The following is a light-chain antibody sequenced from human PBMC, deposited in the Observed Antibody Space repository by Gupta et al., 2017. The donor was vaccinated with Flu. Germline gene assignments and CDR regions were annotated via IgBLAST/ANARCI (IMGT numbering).Light chain of an antibody. CDR3: SSYASTIIPSG. CDR2: EVS. J-gene: IGLJ1*01. CDR1: SSDVGGYNY. Sequence: QSALPQPPSVSGSPGQSITISCTGTSSDVGGYNYVSWYPQHPGKAPNLWIYEVSTRPSGVADRFSGSKSGNTASLTISGLQAEDEADYYCSSYASTIIPSGFGTGTKVTVL. V-gene: IGLV2-14*01.